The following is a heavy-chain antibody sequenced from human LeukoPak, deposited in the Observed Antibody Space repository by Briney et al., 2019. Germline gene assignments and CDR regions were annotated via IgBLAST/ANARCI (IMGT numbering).Heavy chain of an antibody. D-gene: IGHD3-10*01. CDR2: ISSSSSYI. CDR3: ARDDSRYGSGRGSY. V-gene: IGHV3-21*01. Sequence: PGGSLRLSCAASGFTFSSYGMHWVRQAPGKGLEWVSSISSSSSYIYYADSVKGRFTISRDNAKNSLYLQMNSLRAEDTAVYYCARDDSRYGSGRGSYWGQGTLVTVSS. J-gene: IGHJ4*02. CDR1: GFTFSSYG.